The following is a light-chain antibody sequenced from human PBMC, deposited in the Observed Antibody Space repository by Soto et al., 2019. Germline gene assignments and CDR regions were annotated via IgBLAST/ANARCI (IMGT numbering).Light chain of an antibody. V-gene: IGKV1-5*03. J-gene: IGKJ2*01. CDR3: QQYDSSPYT. Sequence: DIQMTQSPSTLSASVGDRVTITCRASQSISTWLAWYQQKPGKAPKVLIYKASSLETGVPPRFSGSGSGTEFTLTLSSPQPGDFATYYCQQYDSSPYTFGQGTRLEIK. CDR2: KAS. CDR1: QSISTW.